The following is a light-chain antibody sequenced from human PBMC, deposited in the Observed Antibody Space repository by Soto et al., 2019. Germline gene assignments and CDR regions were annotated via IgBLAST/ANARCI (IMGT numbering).Light chain of an antibody. Sequence: EIVMTQSPATLSVSPGERATLSCRASQSVSSKLAWYQQKPGQAPRLLIYRASTRATDIPARFSGSGSGTEFTLTISSLQSEDFAVYYCRQYNNRPPATFGQGTKV. J-gene: IGKJ1*01. CDR1: QSVSSK. V-gene: IGKV3-15*01. CDR3: RQYNNRPPAT. CDR2: RAS.